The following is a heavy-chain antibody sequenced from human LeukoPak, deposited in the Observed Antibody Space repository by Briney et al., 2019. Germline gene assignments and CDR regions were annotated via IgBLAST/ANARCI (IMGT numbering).Heavy chain of an antibody. Sequence: SETLSLTCGVSGGSISSGGYSWSWIRQPPGKGLEWIGYIYHSGSTYYNPSLKSRVTISVDRSKNQFSLKLSSVTAADTAVYYCARVKGYADYWGQGTLVTVSS. D-gene: IGHD5-12*01. CDR3: ARVKGYADY. J-gene: IGHJ4*02. CDR1: GGSISSGGYS. V-gene: IGHV4-30-2*01. CDR2: IYHSGST.